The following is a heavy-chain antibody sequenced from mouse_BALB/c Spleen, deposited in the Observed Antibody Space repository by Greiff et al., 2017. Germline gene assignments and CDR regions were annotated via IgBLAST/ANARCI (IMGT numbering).Heavy chain of an antibody. CDR1: GFTFSSYG. V-gene: IGHV5-6-3*01. CDR3: ARGGYEPYWYFDV. Sequence: EVQGVESGGGLVQPGGSLKLSCAASGFTFSSYGMSWVRQTPDKRLELVATINSNGGSTYYPDSVKGRFTISRDNAKNTLYLQMSSLKSEDTAMYYCARGGYEPYWYFDVWGAGTTVTVSS. J-gene: IGHJ1*01. CDR2: INSNGGST. D-gene: IGHD2-10*02.